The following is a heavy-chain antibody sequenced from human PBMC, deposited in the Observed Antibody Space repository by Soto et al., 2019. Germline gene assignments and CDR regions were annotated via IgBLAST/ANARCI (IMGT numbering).Heavy chain of an antibody. CDR1: GYTFTAYY. CDR3: ARAVHTMVQGVRFRVDQ. V-gene: IGHV1-2*02. D-gene: IGHD3-10*01. CDR2: INPNGGGT. Sequence: QVQLVQSGAEMKKPGASVKVSCESSGYTFTAYYIHWVRQAPGHGLEWMGWINPNGGGTKYAQKFQGRVTMTRDTSINTAYMELTRPTSDDTAVYYCARAVHTMVQGVRFRVDQWGQGSLVTISS. J-gene: IGHJ4*02.